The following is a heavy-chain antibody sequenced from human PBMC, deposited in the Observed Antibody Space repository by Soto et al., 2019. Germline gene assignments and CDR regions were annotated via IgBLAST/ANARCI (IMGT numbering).Heavy chain of an antibody. CDR2: VNSDGSST. CDR3: ARGLTGYSTYFDY. Sequence: HRVSQNPGKGLVWVSRVNSDGSSTGYADSVKGRFTSSRDNAENTAFLQMNSLRAEDTAVYYCARGLTGYSTYFDYWGHGTLVTVSS. V-gene: IGHV3-74*01. J-gene: IGHJ4*01. D-gene: IGHD3-9*01.